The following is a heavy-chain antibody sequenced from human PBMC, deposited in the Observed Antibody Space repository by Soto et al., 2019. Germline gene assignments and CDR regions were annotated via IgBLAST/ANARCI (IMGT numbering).Heavy chain of an antibody. CDR1: GVTFSNYA. CDR3: GRHHRPTETFYYYYGMDV. J-gene: IGHJ6*02. D-gene: IGHD4-4*01. CDR2: ITASGVNT. Sequence: EVQLLESGGGLVQPGGSLRLSCAASGVTFSNYAMTWVRQAPGKGLEWVSDITASGVNTYYIDSVKGRFTVSRDNSKKTPDPQINSLKAEDTAGNYCGRHHRPTETFYYYYGMDVWGPGTTVTVSS. V-gene: IGHV3-23*01.